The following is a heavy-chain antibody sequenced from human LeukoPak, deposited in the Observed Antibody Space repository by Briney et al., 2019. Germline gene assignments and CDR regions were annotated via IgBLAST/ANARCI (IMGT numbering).Heavy chain of an antibody. D-gene: IGHD5-18*01. J-gene: IGHJ4*02. CDR2: VCHSWST. CDR3: ATVDTGI. Sequence: SETLSLTCAVPGDSISSSHYWSWVRQSPGKGLEWIGEVCHSWSTNYNPSLKSRVTISVDTSKNQFSLKLTSVTAADTAVYYCATVDTGIWGQGTLVTVSS. CDR1: GDSISSSHY. V-gene: IGHV4-4*02.